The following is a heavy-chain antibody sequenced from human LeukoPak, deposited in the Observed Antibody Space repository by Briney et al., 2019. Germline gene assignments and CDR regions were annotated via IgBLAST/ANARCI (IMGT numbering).Heavy chain of an antibody. Sequence: ASVKVSCKASGYTFTSYYMHWVRQAPGQGLEWMGIINPSGGSTSYAQKFQGRVTMTRDTSTSTVYMELSSLRSEDTAVYYCARVFGIAAAGYSYDYYYYYYMDVWGKGTTVTVSS. CDR3: ARVFGIAAAGYSYDYYYYYYMDV. CDR2: INPSGGST. CDR1: GYTFTSYY. J-gene: IGHJ6*03. V-gene: IGHV1-46*01. D-gene: IGHD6-13*01.